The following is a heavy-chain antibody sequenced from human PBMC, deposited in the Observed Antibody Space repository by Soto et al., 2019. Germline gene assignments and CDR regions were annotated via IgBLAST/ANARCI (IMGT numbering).Heavy chain of an antibody. D-gene: IGHD2-15*01. CDR2: INAGNGNT. V-gene: IGHV1-3*01. CDR1: GYTFTSYA. J-gene: IGHJ6*03. CDR3: ARVGGDIVSYYFYMDV. Sequence: ASVKVSCKASGYTFTSYAMHWVRQAPGQRLEWMGWINAGNGNTKYSQKFQGRVTITRDTSASTAYMELSSLRSEDTAVYYCARVGGDIVSYYFYMDVWGKGTTVTVSS.